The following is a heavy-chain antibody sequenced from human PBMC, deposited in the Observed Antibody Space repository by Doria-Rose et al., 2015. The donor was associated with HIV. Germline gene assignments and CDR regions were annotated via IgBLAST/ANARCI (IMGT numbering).Heavy chain of an antibody. J-gene: IGHJ3*02. CDR1: T. D-gene: IGHD2-15*01. V-gene: IGHV3-21*01. CDR3: AREPGYSYYSSGDAFDT. CDR2: ISSNGYYI. Sequence: TMAWVRQSPGKGLEYVSSISSNGYYIYYADSLRGRFTISRDNAKNSLYLQMDSLRAEDTAMYYCAREPGYSYYSSGDAFDTWGQGTMGTVSS.